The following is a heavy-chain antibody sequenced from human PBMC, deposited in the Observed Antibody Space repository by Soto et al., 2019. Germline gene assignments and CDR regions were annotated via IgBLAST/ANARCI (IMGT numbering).Heavy chain of an antibody. J-gene: IGHJ3*02. CDR1: GFSFSSQA. D-gene: IGHD5-18*01. CDR2: ISNDGNRQ. V-gene: IGHV3-30-3*01. Sequence: QEQLMESGGGVVQPGRSLRLSCVAFGFSFSSQAMHWVRQAPGKGLEWVAAISNDGNRQLYADSVKDRFTISRDNSRNTLDLQMNNLRTEDTGVYFCARDIYSYGSVGTPDIWGQGTMVTVSS. CDR3: ARDIYSYGSVGTPDI.